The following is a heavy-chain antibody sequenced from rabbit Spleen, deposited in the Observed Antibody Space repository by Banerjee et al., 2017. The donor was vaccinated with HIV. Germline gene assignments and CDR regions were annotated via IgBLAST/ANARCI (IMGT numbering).Heavy chain of an antibody. V-gene: IGHV1S45*01. D-gene: IGHD1-1*01. CDR1: GVSFSGSSY. J-gene: IGHJ6*01. CDR2: IDSGSSGFT. CDR3: ARDTSSSFSSYGMDL. Sequence: QEQLVESGGGLVKPGASLTLTCIASGVSFSGSSYMCWVRQAPGKGLEWIACIDSGSSGFTYCASWAKGRFTISKTSSTTVTLHMTSLTAADTATYFCARDTSSSFSSYGMDLWGQGTLVTVS.